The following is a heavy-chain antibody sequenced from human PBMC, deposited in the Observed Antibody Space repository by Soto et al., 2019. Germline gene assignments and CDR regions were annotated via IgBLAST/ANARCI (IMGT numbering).Heavy chain of an antibody. D-gene: IGHD1-26*01. CDR2: INHSGST. Sequence: SETLSLTCAVYGGSFSGYYWSWIRQPPGKGLEWIGEINHSGSTNYNPSLKSRVTISVDTSKNQFSLKLSSVTAADTAVYYCARGVIVGATTAFDIWGQWTMVTVSS. V-gene: IGHV4-34*01. CDR3: ARGVIVGATTAFDI. J-gene: IGHJ3*02. CDR1: GGSFSGYY.